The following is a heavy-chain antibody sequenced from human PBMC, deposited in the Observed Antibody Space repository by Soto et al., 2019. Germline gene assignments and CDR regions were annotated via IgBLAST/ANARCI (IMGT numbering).Heavy chain of an antibody. Sequence: SETLSLTCTVSGGSISSSNYYWGWIRQPPGKGLEWIGSIYYSGSTYYNPSLKSRVTISVDTSKNQFSLKLSSVTAADTAVYYCARHSGIAVASGTFDPWGQGTLVTVSS. CDR2: IYYSGST. CDR3: ARHSGIAVASGTFDP. J-gene: IGHJ5*02. V-gene: IGHV4-39*01. D-gene: IGHD6-19*01. CDR1: GGSISSSNYY.